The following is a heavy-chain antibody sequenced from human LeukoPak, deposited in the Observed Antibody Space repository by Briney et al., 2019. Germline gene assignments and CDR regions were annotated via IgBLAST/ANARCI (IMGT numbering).Heavy chain of an antibody. CDR1: GFTFSSYG. CDR2: IWYDGSNK. Sequence: GGSLRLSCAASGFTFSSYGMHWVRQAPGKGREWVAVIWYDGSNKYYADSVKGRFTISRDNSKNTLYLQMNSLRAEDTAVYYCARNDILTGMFDYWGQGTLVTVSS. CDR3: ARNDILTGMFDY. V-gene: IGHV3-33*01. D-gene: IGHD3-9*01. J-gene: IGHJ4*02.